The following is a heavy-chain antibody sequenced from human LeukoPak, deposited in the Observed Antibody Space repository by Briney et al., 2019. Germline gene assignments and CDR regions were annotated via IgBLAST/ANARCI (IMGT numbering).Heavy chain of an antibody. CDR2: INPNRGGT. CDR1: GYTFTRHY. Sequence: SSVKLSCTASGYTFTRHYIHWVRQAPGQGLEWMGWINPNRGGTNYAKKYQGRVTLTRDTAISPAYMDMSRLRSDDTAVYYCARVREPWSGLDPWGKGTRVTVSS. V-gene: IGHV1-2*02. J-gene: IGHJ5*02. CDR3: ARVREPWSGLDP. D-gene: IGHD5-24*01.